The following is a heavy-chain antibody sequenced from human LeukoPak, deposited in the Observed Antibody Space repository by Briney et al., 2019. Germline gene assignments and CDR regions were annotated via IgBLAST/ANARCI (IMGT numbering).Heavy chain of an antibody. J-gene: IGHJ4*02. V-gene: IGHV4-61*09. D-gene: IGHD6-19*01. Sequence: SETLSLTCTVSGDSFSSGSFYWSWIRQPAGRGLEWIGHIYTSGSTNYNPSLKSRVTISVDTSKNQFSLNLSSVTAADTAVYYCARDRGSSGWFDYWGQGTLATVSS. CDR2: IYTSGST. CDR3: ARDRGSSGWFDY. CDR1: GDSFSSGSFY.